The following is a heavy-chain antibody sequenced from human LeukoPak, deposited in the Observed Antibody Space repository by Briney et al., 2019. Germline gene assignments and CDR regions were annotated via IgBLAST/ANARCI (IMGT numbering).Heavy chain of an antibody. CDR3: AKEIYGDSTGARFQH. CDR2: INTSGGST. V-gene: IGHV3-23*01. D-gene: IGHD4-17*01. CDR1: GFTFSSYG. Sequence: GGSLRLSCAASGFTFSSYGMSWVRQAPGKGLEWVSAINTSGGSTYYADSVKGRFTISRDNAENSLYLQMNSLRAEDTAVYYCAKEIYGDSTGARFQHWGQGTLLTVSS. J-gene: IGHJ1*01.